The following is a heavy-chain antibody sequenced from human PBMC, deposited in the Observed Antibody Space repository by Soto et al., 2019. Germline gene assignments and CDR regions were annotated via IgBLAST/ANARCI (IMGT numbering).Heavy chain of an antibody. CDR1: GFTFSSYT. D-gene: IGHD5-18*01. CDR3: ARDRGYTRHNYYYYTMDV. V-gene: IGHV3-21*01. Sequence: GGSLRLTCAASGFTFSSYTMNWVRQAPGKGLEWVSTIRGTSPYIYYADSLKGRFTISRDNAKNSLYLQMNSLRAEDTAVYYCARDRGYTRHNYYYYTMDVWGQGTTVSVSS. CDR2: IRGTSPYI. J-gene: IGHJ6*02.